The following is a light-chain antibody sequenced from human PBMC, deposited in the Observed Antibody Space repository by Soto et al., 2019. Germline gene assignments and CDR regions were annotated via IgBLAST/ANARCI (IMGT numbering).Light chain of an antibody. V-gene: IGLV2-14*01. CDR1: SSDVGGYNY. J-gene: IGLJ3*02. CDR2: KVS. Sequence: QSVLTQPASVSGSPGQSITISCTGTSSDVGGYNYVSWYQQHPGKAPKLMIYKVSNRPSGVSNRFSGSKSGNTASLTISGLQAEDEADDYCSSYTSSSSTWVFGGGTKLTVL. CDR3: SSYTSSSSTWV.